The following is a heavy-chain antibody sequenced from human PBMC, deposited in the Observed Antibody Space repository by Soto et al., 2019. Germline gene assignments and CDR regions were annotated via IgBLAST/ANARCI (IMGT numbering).Heavy chain of an antibody. D-gene: IGHD3-3*01. J-gene: IGHJ5*02. V-gene: IGHV3-74*01. Sequence: PGGSLRLSCAASGFTFSSYWMHWVRQAPGKGLVWVSRINSDGSSTSYADSVKGRFTISRDNAKNTLYLQMNSLRAEDTAVYYCARDSNSLFEIFGVVRWFDPWGQGTLVTVSS. CDR3: ARDSNSLFEIFGVVRWFDP. CDR2: INSDGSST. CDR1: GFTFSSYW.